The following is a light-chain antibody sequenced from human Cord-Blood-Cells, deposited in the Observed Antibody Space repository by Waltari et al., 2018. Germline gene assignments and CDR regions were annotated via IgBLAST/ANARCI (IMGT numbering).Light chain of an antibody. CDR3: CSYAGSSTWV. V-gene: IGLV2-23*01. CDR1: SSDVGRYKL. CDR2: EGS. J-gene: IGLJ3*02. Sequence: QSALTQPASVSGSPGQSITISCTGTSSDVGRYKLFSWHQQHPGKAPKLMIYEGSKRPSGVSNRFSGSKSGNTASLTISGLQAEDEADYYCCSYAGSSTWVFGGGTKLTVL.